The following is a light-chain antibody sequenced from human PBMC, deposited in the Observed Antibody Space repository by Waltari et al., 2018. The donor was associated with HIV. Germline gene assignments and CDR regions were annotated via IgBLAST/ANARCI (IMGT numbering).Light chain of an antibody. Sequence: QSALTQPASVSGSPGQSSTISCTGTSGDLGSFNYVSGYQNHPGKAPKFMIYEVSKRPSGVSNRFSGSKSGNTASLIISGLQAEDEGDYYCSSYTSSNTVVFGGGTKLTVL. CDR1: SGDLGSFNY. J-gene: IGLJ3*02. CDR2: EVS. V-gene: IGLV2-14*01. CDR3: SSYTSSNTVV.